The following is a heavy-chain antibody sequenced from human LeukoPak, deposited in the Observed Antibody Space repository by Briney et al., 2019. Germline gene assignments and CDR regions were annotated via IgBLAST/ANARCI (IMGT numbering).Heavy chain of an antibody. CDR2: ISGSGGST. D-gene: IGHD6-13*01. J-gene: IGHJ4*02. Sequence: PGGSLRLSCAASGFTFSSYAMSWVRQAPGKGLEWVSAISGSGGSTYYADSVKGRFTISRDNSKNTLYLQMNSLRAEDTAVYYCAKDLLRRRVAAAGVDYWGQGTLVTVSS. V-gene: IGHV3-23*01. CDR3: AKDLLRRRVAAAGVDY. CDR1: GFTFSSYA.